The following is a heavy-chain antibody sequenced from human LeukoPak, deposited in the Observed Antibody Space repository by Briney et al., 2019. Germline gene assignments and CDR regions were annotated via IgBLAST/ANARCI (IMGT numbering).Heavy chain of an antibody. J-gene: IGHJ4*02. Sequence: ASVKVSCKASGYTFTGYYMHWVRQAPGQGLEWMGWINPNSGGTNYAQKFQGWVTMTRDTSISTAYMELSRLRSDDTVVYYCTRAGVVPAAREFDYWGQGTLVTVSS. CDR1: GYTFTGYY. V-gene: IGHV1-2*04. CDR2: INPNSGGT. CDR3: TRAGVVPAAREFDY. D-gene: IGHD2-2*01.